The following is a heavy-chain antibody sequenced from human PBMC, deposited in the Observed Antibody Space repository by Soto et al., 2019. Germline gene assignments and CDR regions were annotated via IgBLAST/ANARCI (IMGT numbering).Heavy chain of an antibody. V-gene: IGHV4-30-2*01. D-gene: IGHD1-7*01. CDR1: GGSISSGGYS. J-gene: IGHJ4*03. CDR3: AREYRYNWNSSGAIDF. Sequence: SETLCLTCAVSGGSISSGGYSWSWIRQPPGKGLEWIGYIYHSGSTYYNPSLKSRVTISVDRSKNQFSLKLSSVTAADTAVYYCAREYRYNWNSSGAIDFRGQAPMVTVSS. CDR2: IYHSGST.